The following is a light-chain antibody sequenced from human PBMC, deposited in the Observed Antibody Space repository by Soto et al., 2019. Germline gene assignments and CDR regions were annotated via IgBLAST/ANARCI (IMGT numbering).Light chain of an antibody. Sequence: IQMTQSPSTLSASVGDRVSITCRASQSISGWLAWYQQKPGKAPKLLIYKASSLESGVPSRFSGSGSGTEFTLTISSLQPDDFATYYCQEYNTHSRYTFGQGTKLEIK. J-gene: IGKJ2*01. CDR3: QEYNTHSRYT. CDR2: KAS. V-gene: IGKV1-5*03. CDR1: QSISGW.